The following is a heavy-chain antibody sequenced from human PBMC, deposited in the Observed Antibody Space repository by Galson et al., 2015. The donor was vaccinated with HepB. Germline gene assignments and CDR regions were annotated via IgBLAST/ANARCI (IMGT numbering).Heavy chain of an antibody. Sequence: SLRLSCAASGFTFSRYGIRWVRQAPGKGLEWVSVIYSGGSTYYADSVKGRFTISRDNSKNTLYLQMNSLRAEDTAVYYCARGRSNEGYYYGMDVWGQGTTVTVSS. D-gene: IGHD4-11*01. V-gene: IGHV3-53*01. CDR3: ARGRSNEGYYYGMDV. J-gene: IGHJ6*02. CDR1: GFTFSRYG. CDR2: IYSGGST.